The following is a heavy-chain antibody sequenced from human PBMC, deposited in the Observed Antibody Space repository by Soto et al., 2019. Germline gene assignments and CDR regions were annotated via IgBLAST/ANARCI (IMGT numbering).Heavy chain of an antibody. Sequence: GGSLRLSCAASGFTFSGYGMSWVRQAPGKGLEWVSTISGSGRSTYYPDSVKGRLTISRDNSKNTLYLQMNSLRVEDTAVYYCAKGAPLGPTWDNWFDPWGQGTLVTVSS. D-gene: IGHD1-26*01. V-gene: IGHV3-23*01. CDR1: GFTFSGYG. CDR2: ISGSGRST. J-gene: IGHJ5*02. CDR3: AKGAPLGPTWDNWFDP.